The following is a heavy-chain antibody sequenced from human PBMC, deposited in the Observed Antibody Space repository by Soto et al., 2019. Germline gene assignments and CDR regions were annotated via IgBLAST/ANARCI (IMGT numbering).Heavy chain of an antibody. CDR2: IYPGDSDT. J-gene: IGHJ6*02. CDR1: GYSFTSYW. D-gene: IGHD6-19*01. V-gene: IGHV5-51*01. CDR3: ARPREAGKNYYGVDV. Sequence: EVQLVQSGAEVKKPGESLKISCKGSGYSFTSYWIGWVRQMPGKGLEWMGIIYPGDSDTRYSPSFQGQVTISADKSISSAYLQWSSLKASDTAMYYCARPREAGKNYYGVDVWGQGTTVTVSS.